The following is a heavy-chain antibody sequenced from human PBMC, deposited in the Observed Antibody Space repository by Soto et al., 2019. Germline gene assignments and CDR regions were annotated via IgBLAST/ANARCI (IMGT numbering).Heavy chain of an antibody. CDR3: ARDGYWGSGSYSGGYYFDY. Sequence: QVQLQESGPGLVQPSGTLSLTCAVSGGSISSSNWWSWVRQPPGKGLEWIGEIYHSGSTNYNPSLKSRVTISVDKSKNQFSLKLSSVTAADTAVYYCARDGYWGSGSYSGGYYFDYWGQGTLVTVSS. V-gene: IGHV4-4*02. CDR2: IYHSGST. D-gene: IGHD3-10*01. CDR1: GGSISSSNW. J-gene: IGHJ4*02.